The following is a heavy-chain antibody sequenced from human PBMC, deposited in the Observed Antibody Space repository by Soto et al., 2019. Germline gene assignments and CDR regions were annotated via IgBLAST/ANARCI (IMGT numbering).Heavy chain of an antibody. V-gene: IGHV5-51*01. Sequence: GESLNISCKGSGYSFTSYWIGWVRQMPGKGLEWMGIIYPGDSDTRYSSSFQGQVTISADKSISTAYLQWSSLKASDTAMYYCARRSINYGDPYYFDYWGQGTLVTVSS. CDR3: ARRSINYGDPYYFDY. CDR2: IYPGDSDT. CDR1: GYSFTSYW. D-gene: IGHD4-17*01. J-gene: IGHJ4*02.